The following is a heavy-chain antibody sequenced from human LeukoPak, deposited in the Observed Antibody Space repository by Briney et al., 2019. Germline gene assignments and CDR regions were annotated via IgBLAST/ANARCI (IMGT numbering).Heavy chain of an antibody. J-gene: IGHJ3*02. CDR2: IYTSGCT. CDR1: GGSISSYY. V-gene: IGHV4-4*07. CDR3: ARLWALRGGWAFDI. D-gene: IGHD2-15*01. Sequence: PSETLSLTCTVSGGSISSYYWSWIRQPAGKGLEWIGRIYTSGCTNYNPSLKSRVTMSVDTSKNQFSLKLSSVTAADTAVYYCARLWALRGGWAFDIWGQGTMVTVSS.